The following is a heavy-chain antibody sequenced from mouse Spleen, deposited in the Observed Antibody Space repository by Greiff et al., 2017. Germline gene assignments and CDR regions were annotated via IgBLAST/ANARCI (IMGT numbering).Heavy chain of an antibody. J-gene: IGHJ3*01. CDR3: ARGEGNQLCY. V-gene: IGHV1-50*01. D-gene: IGHD2-1*01. CDR2: IDPSDSYT. CDR1: GYTFTSYW. Sequence: QVQLKESGAELVKPGASVKLSCKASGYTFTSYWMQWVKQRPGQGLEWIGEIDPSDSYTNYNQKFKGKATLTVDTSSSTAYMQLSSLTSEDSAVYYCARGEGNQLCYWGQGTLVTVSA.